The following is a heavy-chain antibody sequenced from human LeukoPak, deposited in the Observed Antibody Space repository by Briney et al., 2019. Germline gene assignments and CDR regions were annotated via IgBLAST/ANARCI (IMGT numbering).Heavy chain of an antibody. CDR2: ISWNSGSI. D-gene: IGHD1-26*01. CDR1: GFTFDDYA. CDR3: AKDRGVGAIYYYYYGMDV. J-gene: IGHJ6*02. Sequence: QTGRSLTLSCAASGFTFDDYAMHWVRQAPGKGLEWVSGISWNSGSIGYADSVKGRFTISRDNAKNSLYLQMNSLRAEDTALYYCAKDRGVGAIYYYYYGMDVWGQGTTVTVSS. V-gene: IGHV3-9*01.